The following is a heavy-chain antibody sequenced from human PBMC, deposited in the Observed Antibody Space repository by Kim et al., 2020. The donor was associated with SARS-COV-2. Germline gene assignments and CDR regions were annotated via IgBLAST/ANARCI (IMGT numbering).Heavy chain of an antibody. V-gene: IGHV3-30*04. J-gene: IGHJ5*02. D-gene: IGHD3-3*01. Sequence: GGSLRLSCAASGFTFSSYAMHWVRQAPGKGLEWVAVILYDGSNKYYADSVKGRFTISRDNSKNTLYLQMNSLRAEDTAVYYCARDLGDGSQDRWGQGTLVTVSS. CDR2: ILYDGSNK. CDR3: ARDLGDGSQDR. CDR1: GFTFSSYA.